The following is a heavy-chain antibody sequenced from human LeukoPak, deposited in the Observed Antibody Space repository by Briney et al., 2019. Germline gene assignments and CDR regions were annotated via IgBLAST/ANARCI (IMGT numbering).Heavy chain of an antibody. V-gene: IGHV1-69*02. Sequence: ASVKVSCKASGGSFSSYTINWVRQAPGQGLEWMGRIIPILNITNYAQKFQGRVTITADKSTSTAYMDLDSLRSEDTALYYCARAQVDSDDFDIWGQGTMVTVSS. CDR2: IIPILNIT. J-gene: IGHJ3*02. CDR3: ARAQVDSDDFDI. D-gene: IGHD5-12*01. CDR1: GGSFSSYT.